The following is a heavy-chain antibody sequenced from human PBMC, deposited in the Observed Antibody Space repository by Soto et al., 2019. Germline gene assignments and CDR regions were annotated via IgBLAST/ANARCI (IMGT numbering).Heavy chain of an antibody. J-gene: IGHJ3*02. CDR1: GFTFSSYA. CDR3: AKATATGGGAFDI. CDR2: VSGGGTT. V-gene: IGHV3-23*01. Sequence: GGSLRLSCAASGFTFSSYAMTWVRQAPGKGLEWVSAVSGGGTTYYADSVTGRFTISRDNSKSTLYLQMNSLTAGDTAVYYCAKATATGGGAFDICGQGTMVTVSS. D-gene: IGHD2-8*02.